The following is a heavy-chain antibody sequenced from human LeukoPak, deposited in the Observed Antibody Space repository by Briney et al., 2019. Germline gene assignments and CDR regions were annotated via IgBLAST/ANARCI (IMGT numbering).Heavy chain of an antibody. CDR3: ARQGELAIDY. V-gene: IGHV4-59*08. CDR2: IYNTGRT. D-gene: IGHD1-26*01. CDR1: GGSITNYY. J-gene: IGHJ4*02. Sequence: SETLSLTCSVSGGSITNYYWSWIRQSPGKGLEWIGFIYNTGRTNYNPSLQSRVTMSIDTSKNQFSLKLSSVTAADTTVYYCARQGELAIDYWGQGTLVTVSS.